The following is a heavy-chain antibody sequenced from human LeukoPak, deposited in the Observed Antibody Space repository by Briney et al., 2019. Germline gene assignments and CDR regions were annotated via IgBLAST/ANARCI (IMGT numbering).Heavy chain of an antibody. CDR2: IYHSGST. CDR1: GYSISSGYY. J-gene: IGHJ4*02. CDR3: ARDLGLVVVPAAIGY. D-gene: IGHD2-2*01. Sequence: PSETLSLTCTVSGYSISSGYYWGWIRQPPGKGLEWIGSIYHSGSTYYNPSLKSRVTISVDTSKNQFSLKLSSVTAADTAVYYCARDLGLVVVPAAIGYWGPGTLVTVSS. V-gene: IGHV4-38-2*02.